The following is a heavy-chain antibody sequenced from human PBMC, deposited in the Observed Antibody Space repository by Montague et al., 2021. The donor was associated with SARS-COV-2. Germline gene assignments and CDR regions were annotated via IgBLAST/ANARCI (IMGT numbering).Heavy chain of an antibody. V-gene: IGHV4-4*07. D-gene: IGHD5-12*01. CDR2: ISSSGGI. J-gene: IGHJ4*02. Sequence: SETLSLTCTVSGSISGYYWTWIRQSAWKGLEWIGRISSSGGIDYXASLKIRVTMSLDTSKIQLSLKLSPVTAADTAVYYCARQYIGYNRRFDYWGQGALVTVSP. CDR3: ARQYIGYNRRFDY. CDR1: GSISGYY.